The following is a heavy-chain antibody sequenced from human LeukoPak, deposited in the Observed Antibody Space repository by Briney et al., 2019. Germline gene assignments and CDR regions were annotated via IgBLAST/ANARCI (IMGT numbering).Heavy chain of an antibody. CDR1: GFTFSSYS. V-gene: IGHV3-23*01. CDR2: ISGSGGST. Sequence: GGSLRLSCAASGFTFSSYSMNWVRQAPGKGLEWVSAISGSGGSTYYADSVKGRFTISRDNSKNTLYLQMNSLRAEDTAVYYCAKLELRVRGVIDAFDIWGQGTMVTVSS. D-gene: IGHD3-10*01. J-gene: IGHJ3*02. CDR3: AKLELRVRGVIDAFDI.